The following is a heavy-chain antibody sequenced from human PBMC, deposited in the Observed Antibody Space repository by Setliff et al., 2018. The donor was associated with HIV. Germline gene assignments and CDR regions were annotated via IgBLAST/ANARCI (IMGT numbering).Heavy chain of an antibody. J-gene: IGHJ6*03. CDR2: IHYRGSS. CDR3: VRNALSSSWFLVAPDHFYMDV. D-gene: IGHD6-13*01. CDR1: GASISSHY. Sequence: PSETLSLTCGVSGASISSHYWSWIRQPPGKGLEGIGYIHYRGSSNYKPSLRSRITISVDPSKNQFSRKVRSVTAADTAVYFCVRNALSSSWFLVAPDHFYMDVWGNGTTVTVSS. V-gene: IGHV4-59*11.